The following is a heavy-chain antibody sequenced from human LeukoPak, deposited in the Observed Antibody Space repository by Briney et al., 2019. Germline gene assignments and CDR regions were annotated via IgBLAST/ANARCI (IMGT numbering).Heavy chain of an antibody. CDR2: ISYDGSNK. Sequence: PGRSLRLSCAASGFTFSSYGMHWVRQAPGKGLEWVAVISYDGSNKYYADSVKGRFTISRDNSKNTLYLQMNSLTAEDTAVYYCARPRDSGWSKTWDYWGQGTLVTVSS. J-gene: IGHJ4*02. V-gene: IGHV3-30*03. CDR1: GFTFSSYG. CDR3: ARPRDSGWSKTWDY. D-gene: IGHD6-13*01.